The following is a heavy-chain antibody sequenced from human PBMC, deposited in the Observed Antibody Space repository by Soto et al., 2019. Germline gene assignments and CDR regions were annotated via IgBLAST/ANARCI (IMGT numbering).Heavy chain of an antibody. CDR3: ARVEPLHLGELLAFDI. J-gene: IGHJ3*02. Sequence: GGSLRLSCAASGFTFSSYSMNWVRQAPGKGLEWVSSISSSSSYIYYADSVKGRFTISRDNAKNSLYLQMNSLRAEDTAVYYCARVEPLHLGELLAFDIWGQGTMVTVSS. CDR1: GFTFSSYS. CDR2: ISSSSSYI. V-gene: IGHV3-21*01. D-gene: IGHD3-16*01.